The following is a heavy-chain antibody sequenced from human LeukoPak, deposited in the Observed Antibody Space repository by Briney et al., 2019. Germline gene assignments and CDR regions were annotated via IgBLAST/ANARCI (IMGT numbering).Heavy chain of an antibody. CDR2: IYYSGST. V-gene: IGHV4-39*01. CDR3: ASYEAGFAY. J-gene: IGHJ4*02. D-gene: IGHD3-22*01. CDR1: GGSISSSSYY. Sequence: SETLFLTCTVSGGSISSSSYYWGWIRQPPGKGLKWIGSIYYSGSTYYNPSLKSRVTISVDTSKNQFSLKLSSVTAADTAVYCCASYEAGFAYWGQGTLVTVSS.